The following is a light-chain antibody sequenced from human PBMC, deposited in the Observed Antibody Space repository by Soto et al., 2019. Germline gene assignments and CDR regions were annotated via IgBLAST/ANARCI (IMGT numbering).Light chain of an antibody. CDR2: DVS. V-gene: IGKV1-5*01. J-gene: IGKJ2*01. CDR1: QSISDS. Sequence: DIQMTQSPSTLSASVGDRVTITCRASQSISDSLAWYQQKPGKAPDLLISDVSSLERGVASRFSGSGSGTEFTLTISSLEPEDFAVYYCQQRSNWPPAYTFGQGTKVDIK. CDR3: QQRSNWPPAYT.